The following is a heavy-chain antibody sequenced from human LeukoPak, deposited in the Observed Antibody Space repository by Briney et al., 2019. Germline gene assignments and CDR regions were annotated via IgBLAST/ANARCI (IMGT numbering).Heavy chain of an antibody. Sequence: GASVKVSCKASGYTFTGYYMHWVRQAPGQGLEWMGWINPNSGGTNYAQKFQGRVTMTRDTSISTAYMELSRLRSDDTAVYYCARATTVTYYYYYYMDVWGKGTTVTVSS. V-gene: IGHV1-2*02. CDR2: INPNSGGT. J-gene: IGHJ6*03. CDR1: GYTFTGYY. D-gene: IGHD4-17*01. CDR3: ARATTVTYYYYYYMDV.